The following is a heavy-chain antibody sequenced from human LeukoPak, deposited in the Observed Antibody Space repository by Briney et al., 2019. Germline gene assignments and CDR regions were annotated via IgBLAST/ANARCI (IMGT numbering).Heavy chain of an antibody. V-gene: IGHV3-23*01. CDR2: ISGSSGST. CDR1: GFTFSSYA. CDR3: NCSLFYCYGMDV. D-gene: IGHD2-15*01. J-gene: IGHJ6*02. Sequence: GGALRLSCAGSGFTFSSYAMSRVRQAPGEGLEGYSAISGSSGSTYYADSGNARFTISRSNSKTTMYLQMNSVRAEETAVYYCNCSLFYCYGMDVWGQGTTVTVSS.